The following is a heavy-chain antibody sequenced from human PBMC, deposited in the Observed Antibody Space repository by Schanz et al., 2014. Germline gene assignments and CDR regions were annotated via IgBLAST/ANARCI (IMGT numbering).Heavy chain of an antibody. D-gene: IGHD2-8*02. CDR2: ISDSGDTA. CDR3: AKSLESCPGGRCSRGYFDY. Sequence: EVQLLESGGGLVQPGGSLRLSCLASGFAFSSYWMHWVRQVPGKGLEWVSLISDSGDTAYYADSVKGRFTISRDNFKGALYLQMSSLRAEDTAVYYCAKSLESCPGGRCSRGYFDYWGQGTLVNASS. CDR1: GFAFSSYW. V-gene: IGHV3-23*01. J-gene: IGHJ4*02.